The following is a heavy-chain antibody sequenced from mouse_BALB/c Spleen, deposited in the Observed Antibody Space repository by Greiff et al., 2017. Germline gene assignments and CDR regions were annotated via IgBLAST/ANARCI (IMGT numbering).Heavy chain of an antibody. V-gene: IGHV5-6-2*01. D-gene: IGHD1-1*01. CDR1: GFTFSSYY. CDR2: INSNGGST. Sequence: EVKVVESGGGLVKLGGSLKLSCAASGFTFSSYYMSWVRQTPEKRLELVAAINSNGGSTYYPDTVKGRFTISRDNAKNTLYLQMSSLKSEDTALYYCARRGSSYEGAMDYWGQGTSVTVSS. J-gene: IGHJ4*01. CDR3: ARRGSSYEGAMDY.